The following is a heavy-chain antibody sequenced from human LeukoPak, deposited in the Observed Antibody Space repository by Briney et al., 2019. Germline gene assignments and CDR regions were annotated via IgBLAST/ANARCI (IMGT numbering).Heavy chain of an antibody. J-gene: IGHJ4*02. Sequence: GGSLRLSCAASGFTFSTYEMNWVRQAPGKGLEWVSYISSSGSTIYYADSVKGRFTISRDNSKNTLYLQMNSLRAEDTAVYYCAKDRGGVIDYWGQGTLVTVSS. CDR2: ISSSGSTI. D-gene: IGHD3-16*01. V-gene: IGHV3-48*03. CDR3: AKDRGGVIDY. CDR1: GFTFSTYE.